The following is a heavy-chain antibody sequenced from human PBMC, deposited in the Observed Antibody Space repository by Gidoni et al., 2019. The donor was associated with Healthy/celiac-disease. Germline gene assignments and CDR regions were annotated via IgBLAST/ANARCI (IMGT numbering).Heavy chain of an antibody. D-gene: IGHD4-17*01. J-gene: IGHJ2*01. CDR1: GGSFSGYY. CDR3: ARGTRATVVTPRWYFDL. Sequence: VQLQQWGAGLLKPSETLSLTCAVYGGSFSGYYWSWIRQTPVKGLEWIGEINHSGRNNYNPYLKSRVTISVDTSKNQFSLKLSSVTAADTAVYYCARGTRATVVTPRWYFDLWGRGTLVTVSS. V-gene: IGHV4-34*01. CDR2: INHSGRN.